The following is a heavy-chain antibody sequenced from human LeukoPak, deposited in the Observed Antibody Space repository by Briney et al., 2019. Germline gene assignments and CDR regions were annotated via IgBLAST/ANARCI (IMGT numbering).Heavy chain of an antibody. CDR2: LSGSGGST. D-gene: IGHD3-22*01. CDR1: GFTFSSYA. Sequence: GGSLRLSCAASGFTFSSYAMSWVRQAPGKGLEWVSALSGSGGSTYYADSVKGRFTISSDNSKNTLYLQMSSLRAEDTAAYYCAKHPSGYYYDLLDYWGQGTLVTVSS. J-gene: IGHJ4*02. CDR3: AKHPSGYYYDLLDY. V-gene: IGHV3-23*01.